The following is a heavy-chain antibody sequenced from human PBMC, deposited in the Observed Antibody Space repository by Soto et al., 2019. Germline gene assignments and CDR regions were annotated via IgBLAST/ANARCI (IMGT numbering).Heavy chain of an antibody. CDR1: GGTFSSYA. CDR2: IIPIFGTA. Sequence: GASVKVSCKASGGTFSSYAISWVRQAPGQGLEWMGGIIPIFGTANYAQKFQGRVTITADESTSTAYMELSSLRSEDTAVYYCAKCYYDSSGYYSDYYYGMDVWGQGTTVTVSS. J-gene: IGHJ6*02. V-gene: IGHV1-69*13. CDR3: AKCYYDSSGYYSDYYYGMDV. D-gene: IGHD3-22*01.